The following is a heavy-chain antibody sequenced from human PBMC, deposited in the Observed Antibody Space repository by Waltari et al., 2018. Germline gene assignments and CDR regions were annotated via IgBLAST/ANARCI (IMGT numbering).Heavy chain of an antibody. CDR2: ISFDGNNI. CDR1: GIRVRSYA. D-gene: IGHD3-10*01. Sequence: QVQLVESGGGVVQPGKSLTLSCAVSGIRVRSYAMPWVRQAPGKGLEWVAVISFDGNNIYFADSVKGRFTINRDNSKNTLSLQMNSLTPEDTAIYYCARDGHSYFYGSWSDYWGQGTLVTVSS. V-gene: IGHV3-30*01. CDR3: ARDGHSYFYGSWSDY. J-gene: IGHJ4*02.